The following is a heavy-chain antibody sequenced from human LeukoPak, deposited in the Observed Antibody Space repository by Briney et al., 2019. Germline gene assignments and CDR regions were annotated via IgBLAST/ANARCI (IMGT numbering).Heavy chain of an antibody. CDR2: ISYDGSNK. D-gene: IGHD3-9*01. CDR1: GFTFSSYA. Sequence: GRSLRLSCAASGFTFSSYAMHWVRQAPGKGLEWVAVISYDGSNKYYADSVKGRFTISRDNSKNTLYLQMNSLRAEDTAVYYCARAEYYDILPSFDPWGQGTLVTVSS. J-gene: IGHJ5*02. CDR3: ARAEYYDILPSFDP. V-gene: IGHV3-30*04.